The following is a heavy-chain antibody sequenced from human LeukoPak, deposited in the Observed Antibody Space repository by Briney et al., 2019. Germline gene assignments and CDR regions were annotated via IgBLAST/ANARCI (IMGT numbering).Heavy chain of an antibody. CDR2: VRNKANGYRT. Sequence: GGSLRLSCAASGFTVSSNYMSWVRQAPGKGLEWVGRVRNKANGYRTEYAASVEGRFTVSGDASKNSLYLQMNSLKTEDTAVYYCARSGYCGAGTCYSDYFDYWGLGTLVTVSS. CDR3: ARSGYCGAGTCYSDYFDY. CDR1: GFTVSSNY. J-gene: IGHJ4*02. D-gene: IGHD2-15*01. V-gene: IGHV3-72*01.